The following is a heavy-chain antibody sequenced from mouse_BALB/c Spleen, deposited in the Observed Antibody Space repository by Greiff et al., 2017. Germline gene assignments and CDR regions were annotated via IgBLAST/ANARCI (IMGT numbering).Heavy chain of an antibody. J-gene: IGHJ3*01. D-gene: IGHD2-14*01. V-gene: IGHV2-2*02. CDR3: ARADRYDAWFAY. CDR1: GFSLTSYG. CDR2: IWSGGST. Sequence: VKLVESGPGLVQPSQSLSITCTVSGFSLTSYGVHWVRQSPGKGLEWLGVIWSGGSTDYNAAFISRLSISKDNSKSQVFFKMNSLQANDTAIYYCARADRYDAWFAYWGQGTLVTVSA.